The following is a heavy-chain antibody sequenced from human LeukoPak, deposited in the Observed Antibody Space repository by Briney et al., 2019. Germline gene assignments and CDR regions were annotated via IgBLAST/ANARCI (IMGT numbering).Heavy chain of an antibody. V-gene: IGHV4-34*01. Sequence: SETLSLTCAVYGGSFSGYYWSWIRQPPGKGLEWIGEINHSGSTNYNPSLKSRVTISVDTSKNQFSLKLSSVTAADTAVYYCARTLDSSSWNGVYYYYYMDVWGKGTTVTVSS. CDR3: ARTLDSSSWNGVYYYYYMDV. CDR2: INHSGST. D-gene: IGHD6-13*01. J-gene: IGHJ6*03. CDR1: GGSFSGYY.